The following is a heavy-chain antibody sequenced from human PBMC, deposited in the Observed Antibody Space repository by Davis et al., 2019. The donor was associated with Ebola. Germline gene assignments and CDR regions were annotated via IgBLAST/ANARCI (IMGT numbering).Heavy chain of an antibody. Sequence: SAPLSLTCPVPGGSISSYYWSWIRQPPGKGLECIGYIYYSGSTNYNPSLKSRVTISVDTSKNQFSLRLSSVTAADTAVYYCARHMWDSSGYYYENYFDYWGQGTLVTVSS. J-gene: IGHJ4*02. CDR3: ARHMWDSSGYYYENYFDY. V-gene: IGHV4-59*08. CDR2: IYYSGST. D-gene: IGHD3-22*01. CDR1: GGSISSYY.